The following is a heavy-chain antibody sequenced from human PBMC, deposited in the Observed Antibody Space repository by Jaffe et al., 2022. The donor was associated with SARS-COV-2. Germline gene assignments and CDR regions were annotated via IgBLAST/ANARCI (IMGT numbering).Heavy chain of an antibody. CDR1: GFTFSGSA. CDR3: TRALPIAAAGRDY. Sequence: EVQLVESGGGLVQPGGSLKLSCAASGFTFSGSAMHWVRQASGKGLEWVGRIRSKANSYATAYAASVKGRFTISRDDSKNTAYLQMNSLKTEDTAVYYCTRALPIAAAGRDYWGQGTLVTVSS. D-gene: IGHD6-13*01. CDR2: IRSKANSYAT. J-gene: IGHJ4*02. V-gene: IGHV3-73*01.